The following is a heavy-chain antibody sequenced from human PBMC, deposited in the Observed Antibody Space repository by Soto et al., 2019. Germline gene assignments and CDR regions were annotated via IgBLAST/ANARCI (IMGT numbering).Heavy chain of an antibody. CDR3: AREGSSSRKLESHWFDP. J-gene: IGHJ5*02. CDR1: GGSISIGGYY. V-gene: IGHV4-31*03. D-gene: IGHD6-13*01. Sequence: PSETLSLTCTVSGGSISIGGYYWSWIRQHPGKGLEWIGYIYYSGSTYYNPSLKSRVTISVDTSKNQFSLKLSSVTAADTAVYYCAREGSSSRKLESHWFDPWGQGTLVTVSS. CDR2: IYYSGST.